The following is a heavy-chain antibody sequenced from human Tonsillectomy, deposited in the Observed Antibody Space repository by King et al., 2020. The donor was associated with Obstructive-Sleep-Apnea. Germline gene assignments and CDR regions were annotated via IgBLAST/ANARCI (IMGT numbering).Heavy chain of an antibody. J-gene: IGHJ5*02. CDR2: IYYSGST. D-gene: IGHD3-10*01. CDR1: GGSISTYY. V-gene: IGHV4-59*01. Sequence: QLQESGPGLVKPSETLSLTCTVSGGSISTYYWSWIRQSPGKGLEWIGYIYYSGSTNYNPSLKSRVTMSVETSKNQFSLNLSSVTAADTAVYYCARAPYGSGIIDWFDPWGQGTLVTVSS. CDR3: ARAPYGSGIIDWFDP.